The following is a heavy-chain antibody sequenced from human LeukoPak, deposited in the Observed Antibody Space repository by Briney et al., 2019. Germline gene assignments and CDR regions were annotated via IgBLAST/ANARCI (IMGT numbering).Heavy chain of an antibody. J-gene: IGHJ5*02. CDR2: IIPIFGTA. V-gene: IGHV1-69*13. D-gene: IGHD4-17*01. CDR3: ARDGATVQNWFDP. Sequence: ASVKVSCKASGGTFSSYAISWVRQAPGQGLEWMGGIIPIFGTANYAQKFQGRVTITADESTSTAYMELSSLRSEDTAVYYCARDGATVQNWFDPWGQGTLVTVSS. CDR1: GGTFSSYA.